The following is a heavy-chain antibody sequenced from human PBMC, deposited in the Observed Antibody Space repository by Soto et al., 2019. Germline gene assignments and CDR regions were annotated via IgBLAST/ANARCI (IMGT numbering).Heavy chain of an antibody. CDR2: LYDVDGS. J-gene: IGHJ4*02. CDR1: GLTISGKKY. D-gene: IGHD3-22*01. CDR3: VRDYDSSGYNSDY. V-gene: IGHV3-53*01. Sequence: DVQLVESGGGLIQPGESLRLSCAAFGLTISGKKYVAWVRQAPGKGLEWVSALYDVDGSFYADSVKGRFTTSSDSSKTTVYLQMNSLRAEDTAVYYCVRDYDSSGYNSDYWGQGTPVTVSS.